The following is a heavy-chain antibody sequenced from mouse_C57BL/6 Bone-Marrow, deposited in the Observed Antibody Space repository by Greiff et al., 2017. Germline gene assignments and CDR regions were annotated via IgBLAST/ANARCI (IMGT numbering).Heavy chain of an antibody. V-gene: IGHV5-17*01. CDR1: GFTFSDYG. CDR3: ARLYYYGSSSFDY. D-gene: IGHD1-1*01. Sequence: VQLKESGGGLVKPGGSLKLSCAASGFTFSDYGMHWVRQAPEKGLEWVAYISSGSSTIYYADTVKGRFTISRDNAKNTLFLQMTSLRSEDTAMYYCARLYYYGSSSFDYWGQGTTLTVSS. J-gene: IGHJ2*01. CDR2: ISSGSSTI.